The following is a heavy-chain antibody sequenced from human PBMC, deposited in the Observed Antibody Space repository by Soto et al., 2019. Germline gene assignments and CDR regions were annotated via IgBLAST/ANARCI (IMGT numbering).Heavy chain of an antibody. CDR3: ARGRYCSSTSCYATRANWFDP. CDR1: GFTFSSYS. CDR2: ISSSSSYI. Sequence: EVQLVESGGGLVKPGGSLRLSCAASGFTFSSYSMNWVRQAPGKGLEWVSSISSSSSYIYYADSVKGRFTISRDNAKNSLYLQMNSLRAEDTAVYYCARGRYCSSTSCYATRANWFDPWGQGTLVTVSS. J-gene: IGHJ5*02. D-gene: IGHD2-2*01. V-gene: IGHV3-21*01.